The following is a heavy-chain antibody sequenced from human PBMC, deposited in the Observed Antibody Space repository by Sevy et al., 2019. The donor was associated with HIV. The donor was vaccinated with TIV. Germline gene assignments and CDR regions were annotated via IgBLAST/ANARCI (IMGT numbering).Heavy chain of an antibody. CDR1: GFTFSDYY. CDR3: ARDRRNYAGQYFDY. CDR2: ISSGSTYT. D-gene: IGHD1-7*01. J-gene: IGHJ4*02. V-gene: IGHV3-11*06. Sequence: GGSLRLSCAASGFTFSDYYMSWIRQAPGKGLEWVSDISSGSTYTKYADSVKGRITISRDNAKNSLYLRMNSLRVEDTAVYYCARDRRNYAGQYFDYWGQGTLVTVSS.